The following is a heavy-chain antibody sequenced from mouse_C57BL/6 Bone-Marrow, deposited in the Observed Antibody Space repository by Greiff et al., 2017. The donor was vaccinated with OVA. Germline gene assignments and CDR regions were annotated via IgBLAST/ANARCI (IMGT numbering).Heavy chain of an antibody. CDR1: GFSLTSYG. J-gene: IGHJ3*01. Sequence: VMLVESGPGLVAPSQSLSITCTVSGFSLTSYGVDWVRQSPGKGLEWLGVIWGVGSTNYNSALKSRLSISKDNSKSQVFLKMNGLQTDDTAMYYCASGAYWGQGTLVTVSA. V-gene: IGHV2-6*01. CDR3: ASGAY. CDR2: IWGVGST.